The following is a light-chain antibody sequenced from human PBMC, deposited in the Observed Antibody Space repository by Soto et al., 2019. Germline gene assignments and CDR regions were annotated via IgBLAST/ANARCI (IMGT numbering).Light chain of an antibody. CDR2: KTS. CDR1: QSLSSR. J-gene: IGKJ3*01. CDR3: QQFNSYPFT. Sequence: DIQMTQSPSTLSASVGDRVTITCRASQSLSSRLAWYQQRPGKAPKLLIYKTSTLQSGVPSRFSGSGSGTEFTLTISSLHPDYFATYYCQQFNSYPFTFGPGTKVDIK. V-gene: IGKV1-5*03.